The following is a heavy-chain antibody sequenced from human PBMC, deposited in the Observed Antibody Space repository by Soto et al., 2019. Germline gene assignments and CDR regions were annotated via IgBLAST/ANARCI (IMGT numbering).Heavy chain of an antibody. Sequence: GASVKGSCTVSGYTLTELSMHWVRQAPGKGLEWMGGFDPEDGETIYAQKFQGRVTMTEDTSTDTAYMELSSLRSEDTAVYYCARGYYYDSSGYSTSYYFDYWGKGSLVTV. V-gene: IGHV1-24*01. CDR1: GYTLTELS. J-gene: IGHJ4*02. CDR3: ARGYYYDSSGYSTSYYFDY. D-gene: IGHD3-22*01. CDR2: FDPEDGET.